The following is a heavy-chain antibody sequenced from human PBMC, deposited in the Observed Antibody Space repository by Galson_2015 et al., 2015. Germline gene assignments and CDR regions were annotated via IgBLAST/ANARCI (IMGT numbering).Heavy chain of an antibody. V-gene: IGHV4-39*01. CDR3: ARCRADSSAWEGWSFDL. CDR1: GGSISSISYY. CDR2: IYYSGST. J-gene: IGHJ2*01. D-gene: IGHD6-19*01. Sequence: ETLSLTCTVSGGSISSISYYWGWIRQPPGKGLEWIASIYYSGSTYYNPSLKSRVTISVDTSTDQFSLKLTSLTAADTAVYYCARCRADSSAWEGWSFDLWGRGTLVTVSS.